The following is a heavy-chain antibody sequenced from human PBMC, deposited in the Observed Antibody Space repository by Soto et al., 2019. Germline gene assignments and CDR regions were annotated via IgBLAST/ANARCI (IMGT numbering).Heavy chain of an antibody. V-gene: IGHV3-30-3*01. CDR2: ISYDGSNK. Sequence: QVQLVESGGGVVHLGRPLRLSCAASGFTFSSYAMHWVRQAPGKGLEWVAVISYDGSNKYYADSVKGRFTISRDNFKNSLYLQMNSLRAEDTAVYYCARDEIRFSWAYGMDVWGQGTTVTVSS. J-gene: IGHJ6*02. D-gene: IGHD3-3*01. CDR3: ARDEIRFSWAYGMDV. CDR1: GFTFSSYA.